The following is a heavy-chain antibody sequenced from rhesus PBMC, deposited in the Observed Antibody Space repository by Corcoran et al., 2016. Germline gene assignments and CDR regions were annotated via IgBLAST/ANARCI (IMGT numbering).Heavy chain of an antibody. Sequence: QVQLQESGPGVVKPSETLSLTCAVSGYSISSGYDWSWIRQPPGKGLEWIGYIYGSIGSTNYNPSLKNRVPISKETSKNQFSLKLSSVTAADTAVYYCARDRYSWNREYYFDYWGQGVLVTVSS. J-gene: IGHJ4*01. D-gene: IGHD1-1-1*01. CDR1: GYSISSGYD. CDR2: IYGSIGST. CDR3: ARDRYSWNREYYFDY. V-gene: IGHV4-127*01.